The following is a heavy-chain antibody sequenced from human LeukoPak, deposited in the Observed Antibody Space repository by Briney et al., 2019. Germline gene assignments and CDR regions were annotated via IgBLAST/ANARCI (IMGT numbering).Heavy chain of an antibody. CDR3: AREMGRYYDFWSGYSNWFDP. Sequence: SETLSLTCTVSGGSISNYYWSWIRQPPGKGLEWIGYIYYSGSTNYNPSLKSRVTISVDTSKNQFSLKLSSVTAADTAVYYCAREMGRYYDFWSGYSNWFDPWGQGTLVTVSS. CDR1: GGSISNYY. D-gene: IGHD3-3*01. CDR2: IYYSGST. J-gene: IGHJ5*02. V-gene: IGHV4-59*01.